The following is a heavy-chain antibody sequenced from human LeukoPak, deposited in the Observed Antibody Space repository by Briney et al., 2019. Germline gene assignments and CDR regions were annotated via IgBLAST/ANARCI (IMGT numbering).Heavy chain of an antibody. CDR2: ILGSGGST. CDR1: GFTFSNYA. Sequence: GGSPRLSCAASGFTFSNYAMSWVRRAPGKGLEWVSAILGSGGSTYYADSVKGRFTVSRDNSKSTLYLQMNSLRAEDTALYYCAKWGDYDVLTGYYVPDYWGQGTLVTVSS. J-gene: IGHJ4*02. CDR3: AKWGDYDVLTGYYVPDY. D-gene: IGHD3-9*01. V-gene: IGHV3-23*01.